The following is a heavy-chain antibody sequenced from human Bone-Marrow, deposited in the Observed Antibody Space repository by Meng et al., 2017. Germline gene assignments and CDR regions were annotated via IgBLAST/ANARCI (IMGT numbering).Heavy chain of an antibody. Sequence: GESLKISCAAPGFTFDDYGMSWVRQAPGKGLEWVSGINWNGGSTGYADSVKGRFTISRDNAKNSLYLQMNSLKAEDTALYYCARDLRKVRGDRGFDYWGQRTLVTVSS. V-gene: IGHV3-20*04. D-gene: IGHD3-10*01. CDR2: INWNGGST. CDR1: GFTFDDYG. CDR3: ARDLRKVRGDRGFDY. J-gene: IGHJ4*02.